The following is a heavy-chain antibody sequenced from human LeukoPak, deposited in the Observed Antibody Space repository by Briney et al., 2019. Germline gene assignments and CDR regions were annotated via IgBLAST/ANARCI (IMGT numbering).Heavy chain of an antibody. J-gene: IGHJ4*02. D-gene: IGHD3-10*01. V-gene: IGHV4-34*01. Sequence: SETLSLTCAVYGGSFSGYYWSWIRQPPGKRLEWIGEINHSGSTNYNPFLKSRVTISVDTSKNQFSLKLSSVTAADTAVYYCARGLFFYGSGSYWDNYFDYWGQGTLVTVSS. CDR2: INHSGST. CDR1: GGSFSGYY. CDR3: ARGLFFYGSGSYWDNYFDY.